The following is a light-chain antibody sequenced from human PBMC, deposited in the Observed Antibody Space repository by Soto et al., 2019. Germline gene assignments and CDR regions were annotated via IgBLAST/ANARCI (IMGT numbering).Light chain of an antibody. CDR1: QSVSSN. V-gene: IGKV3-15*01. CDR2: GAS. J-gene: IGKJ1*01. CDR3: QQYNNWPNP. Sequence: EIVLTQSPATLSVSPGERATRSCRASQSVSSNLAWYQQKPGQAPRLLIYGASTRATGIPARFSGRGSGTEFTLTISSLQSEDFAVYYCQQYNNWPNPFAQGTKVDIK.